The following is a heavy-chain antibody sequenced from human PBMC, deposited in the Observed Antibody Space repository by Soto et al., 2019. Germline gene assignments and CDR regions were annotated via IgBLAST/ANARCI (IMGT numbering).Heavy chain of an antibody. J-gene: IGHJ4*02. V-gene: IGHV4-59*08. D-gene: IGHD5-12*01. CDR2: IYYSGST. CDR1: GGSISSYY. Sequence: SETLSLTCTVSGGSISSYYWSWIRQPPGKGLEWIGYIYYSGSTNYNPSLKSRVTISVDTSKNQFSLKLSSVTAADTAVYYCARQIVATIFPSYHFDYWGQGTLVTVS. CDR3: ARQIVATIFPSYHFDY.